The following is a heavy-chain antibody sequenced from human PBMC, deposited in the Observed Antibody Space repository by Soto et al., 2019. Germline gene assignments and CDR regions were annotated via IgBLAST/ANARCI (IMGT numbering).Heavy chain of an antibody. V-gene: IGHV2-5*02. CDR3: VQSRCGGNCLEIYSSHAYNGLDV. CDR2: LYWDDDQ. CDR1: GLSLSTTGVG. D-gene: IGHD2-21*02. Sequence: QVTLKESGPTLVKPTQTLTLTCTVSGLSLSTTGVGVGWVRQPPGNALEWLALLYWDDDQRYSPSLRSRLTTAKVISEKHLVPTRTNMDTVDTATYYCVQSRCGGNCLEIYSSHAYNGLDVWGQGTKVTVSS. J-gene: IGHJ6*02.